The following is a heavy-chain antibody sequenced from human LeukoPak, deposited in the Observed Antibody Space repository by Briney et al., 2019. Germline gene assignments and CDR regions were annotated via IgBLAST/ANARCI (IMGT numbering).Heavy chain of an antibody. J-gene: IGHJ4*02. CDR3: ASGRSKYSSSSGDYFDY. D-gene: IGHD6-6*01. CDR1: GFTFSSYT. CDR2: ISSSTSYI. Sequence: GGSLRLSCAASGFTFSSYTMNWVRQAPGKGLEWVSSISSSTSYIYYADSVKGRFTISRDNAKNSLYLQMDSLRAEDTAVYYCASGRSKYSSSSGDYFDYWGQGTLVTVSS. V-gene: IGHV3-21*04.